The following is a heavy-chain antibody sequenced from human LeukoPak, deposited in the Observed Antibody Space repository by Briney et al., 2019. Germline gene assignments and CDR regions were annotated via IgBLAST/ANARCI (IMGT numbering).Heavy chain of an antibody. J-gene: IGHJ3*02. D-gene: IGHD2-8*01. CDR2: IYTSGST. CDR3: ARYPLCTNGVCYGIANAFGI. V-gene: IGHV4-4*07. CDR1: GGSISSYY. Sequence: PSETLSLTCTVSGGSISSYYWSWIRQPVGKGLKWIGRIYTSGSTNYNPSLKSRVTMSVDTSKNQFSLKLSSVTAADTAVYYCARYPLCTNGVCYGIANAFGIWGQGTMVTVSS.